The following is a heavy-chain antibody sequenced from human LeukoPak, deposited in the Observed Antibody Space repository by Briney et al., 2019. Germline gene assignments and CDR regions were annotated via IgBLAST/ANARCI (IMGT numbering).Heavy chain of an antibody. D-gene: IGHD1-26*01. CDR3: AKDRHLFGTGSYYYFDL. Sequence: WGSLRISCASSGFTFSSNNMHWVRQAPGMGLEWVAAIWYDGTNKYYADSVKGRFTISRDNSKNTLFLQMNSLRAEDAAVYYCAKDRHLFGTGSYYYFDLWGQGTLVTVSS. V-gene: IGHV3-33*03. CDR1: GFTFSSNN. J-gene: IGHJ4*02. CDR2: IWYDGTNK.